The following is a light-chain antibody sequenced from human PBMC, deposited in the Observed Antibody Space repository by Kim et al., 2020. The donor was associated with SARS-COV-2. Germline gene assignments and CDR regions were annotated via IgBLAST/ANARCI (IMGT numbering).Light chain of an antibody. Sequence: EIVLTQSPGTLSLSPGERATLSCRASQSVSNNYLAWNQQKPGQAPRLLVYGASNRATGIPDRFSGSGSGTDFTLTISRLEPEDFAVYYCNQYGTSPWTFGQGTKVEIK. CDR2: GAS. CDR3: NQYGTSPWT. V-gene: IGKV3-20*01. CDR1: QSVSNNY. J-gene: IGKJ1*01.